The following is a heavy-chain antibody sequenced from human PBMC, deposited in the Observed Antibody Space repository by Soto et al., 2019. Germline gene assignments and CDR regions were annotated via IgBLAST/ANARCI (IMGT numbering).Heavy chain of an antibody. CDR1: GYTFTSYD. J-gene: IGHJ6*02. V-gene: IGHV1-8*01. Sequence: QVQLVQSGAEVRKPGASVKVSCKASGYTFTSYDINWVRQATGQGLEWMGWMNPNSGNTGYAQKFQGRVTMNWNTSIGTAYMELSSLRSEDTVVYYCAREAIPPPGQVAYYRYGMDVWGQGTTVTVSS. CDR2: MNPNSGNT. CDR3: AREAIPPPGQVAYYRYGMDV. D-gene: IGHD2-2*02.